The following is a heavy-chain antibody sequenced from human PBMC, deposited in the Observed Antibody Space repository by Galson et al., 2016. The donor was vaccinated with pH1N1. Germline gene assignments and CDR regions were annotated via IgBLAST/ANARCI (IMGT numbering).Heavy chain of an antibody. V-gene: IGHV5-51*01. CDR3: ARQNDYGDYRWDAFYI. D-gene: IGHD4-17*01. Sequence: QSGAEVKKPGESLKISCKGSGYRFSSSWIGWVRQMPGKGLEWMGIIHLGGSHIRYSPSFQGQVTISADKSINIVSLQWSSLKASDTAMYYCARQNDYGDYRWDAFYIWGQGTMVTVSS. CDR1: GYRFSSSW. CDR2: IHLGGSHI. J-gene: IGHJ3*02.